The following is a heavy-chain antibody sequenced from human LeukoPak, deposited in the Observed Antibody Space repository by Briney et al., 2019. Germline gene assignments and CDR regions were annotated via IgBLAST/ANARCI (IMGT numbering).Heavy chain of an antibody. CDR3: ARDSGDIVVVPAAIEGYFDY. CDR1: GFTFSSYA. D-gene: IGHD2-2*02. V-gene: IGHV3-30*01. CDR2: ISYDGSNK. J-gene: IGHJ4*02. Sequence: GGSLRLSCAASGFTFSSYAMHWVRQAPGKGREWVAVISYDGSNKYYVDSVKGRFTISRDNSKNTLYLQMNSLRAEDTAVYYCARDSGDIVVVPAAIEGYFDYWGQGTLVTVSS.